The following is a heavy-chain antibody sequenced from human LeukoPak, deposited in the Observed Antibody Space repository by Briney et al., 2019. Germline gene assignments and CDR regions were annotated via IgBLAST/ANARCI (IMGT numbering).Heavy chain of an antibody. V-gene: IGHV4-31*03. CDR3: ARTDFGRSFDY. Sequence: PSETLSLTCTVSGGSISSGGYYWRWIRQHPGKGLEWIGYIYYSGSTYYNPSLKSRVTISVDTSKNQFSLKLSSVTAADTAVYYCARTDFGRSFDYWGQGTLVTVSS. CDR2: IYYSGST. CDR1: GGSISSGGYY. D-gene: IGHD3-3*01. J-gene: IGHJ4*02.